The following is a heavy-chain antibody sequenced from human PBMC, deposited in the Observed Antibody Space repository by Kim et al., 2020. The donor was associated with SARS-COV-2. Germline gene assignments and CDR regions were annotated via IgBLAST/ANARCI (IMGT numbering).Heavy chain of an antibody. D-gene: IGHD3-22*01. CDR2: INPNSGGT. Sequence: ASVKVSCKASGYTFTGYYMHWVRQAPGQGLEWMGWINPNSGGTNYAQKFQGRVTMTRDTSISTAYMELSRLRSDDTAVYYCARDAAEITMIVVAEYAFDIWGQGTMVTVSS. V-gene: IGHV1-2*02. CDR3: ARDAAEITMIVVAEYAFDI. J-gene: IGHJ3*02. CDR1: GYTFTGYY.